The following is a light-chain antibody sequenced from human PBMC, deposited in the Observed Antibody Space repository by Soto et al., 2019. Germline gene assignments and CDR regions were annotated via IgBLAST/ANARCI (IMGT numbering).Light chain of an antibody. Sequence: EIVLTQSPGTLSLSPGERATLSCRASQSVTSSYLAWYQQKPGQPPRLLLYRGFSRATGIPDRFSGSGSGTDFTLTISSLEPEDSAVYFCQQYGLSPLTFGQGTRLEIK. CDR2: RGF. J-gene: IGKJ5*01. CDR1: QSVTSSY. V-gene: IGKV3-20*01. CDR3: QQYGLSPLT.